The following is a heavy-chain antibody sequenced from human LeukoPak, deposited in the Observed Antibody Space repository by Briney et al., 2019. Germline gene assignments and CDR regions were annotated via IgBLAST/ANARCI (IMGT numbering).Heavy chain of an antibody. V-gene: IGHV4-34*01. CDR3: ARRLTQYDCFDP. D-gene: IGHD2-2*01. CDR1: GGSFSSYY. J-gene: IGHJ5*02. CDR2: INHSGST. Sequence: SETLSLTCAVYGGSFSSYYWSWIRQPPGKGLEWIGEINHSGSTNYNPSLKSRVTISVDTSKNQFSLHLNSVTPEDTAVYYCARRLTQYDCFDPWGQGILVTVSS.